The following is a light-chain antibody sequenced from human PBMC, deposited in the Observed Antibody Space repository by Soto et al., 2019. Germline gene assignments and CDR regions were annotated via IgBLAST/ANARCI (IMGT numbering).Light chain of an antibody. V-gene: IGKV1-39*01. CDR3: QQSYSTPSIT. J-gene: IGKJ5*01. Sequence: DIQMTQAPSSLSASVGDRVNITCRASQNIRNSLNWYQQKPGKVPKLLISSTSSLQSGVPSRFSGSGSGTDFTLTISSLQPEDFASYYCQQSYSTPSITFGQGTRLEI. CDR2: STS. CDR1: QNIRNS.